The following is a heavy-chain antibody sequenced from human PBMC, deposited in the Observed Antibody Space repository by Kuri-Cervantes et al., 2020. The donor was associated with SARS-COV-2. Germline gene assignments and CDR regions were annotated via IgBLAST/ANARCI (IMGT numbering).Heavy chain of an antibody. CDR1: GYTFTGYY. J-gene: IGHJ6*03. CDR3: ARCLAAAGSPPPAYYYYMDV. V-gene: IGHV1-2*02. D-gene: IGHD6-13*01. CDR2: INPNSGGT. Sequence: ASVKVSCKASGYTFTGYYMHWVRQAPGQGLEWMGWINPNSGGTNYAQKFQGRVTMTRDTSISTAYMELSRLRSDDTAVYYCARCLAAAGSPPPAYYYYMDVWGKGTTVTVSS.